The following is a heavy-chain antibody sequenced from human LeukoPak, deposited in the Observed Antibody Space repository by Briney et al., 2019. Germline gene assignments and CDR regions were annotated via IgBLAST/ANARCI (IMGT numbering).Heavy chain of an antibody. CDR1: GFTVNSNY. CDR3: TRSDWFDP. CDR2: INSDGSTT. V-gene: IGHV3-74*01. Sequence: PGGSLRLSCAASGFTVNSNYMSWVRQAPGKGLVWVSRINSDGSTTSHADSVKGRFTISRDNAKNTLYLQMNSLRGEDTAVYYCTRSDWFDPWGQGTLVTVSS. J-gene: IGHJ5*02.